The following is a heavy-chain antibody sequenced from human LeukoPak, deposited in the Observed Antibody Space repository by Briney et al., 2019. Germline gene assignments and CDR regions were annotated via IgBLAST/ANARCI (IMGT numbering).Heavy chain of an antibody. V-gene: IGHV4-39*07. CDR3: ARAGFGLAPLRGTPFDY. D-gene: IGHD3-10*01. Sequence: SETLSLTCTASGDSISRDTYYWGWIRQPPGMGLEWIGSIYYTGSTYYNPSLRSRVSVSVDMSKNQFSLKLSSVTAADTAVYYCARAGFGLAPLRGTPFDYWGQGTLVTVSS. CDR2: IYYTGST. J-gene: IGHJ4*02. CDR1: GDSISRDTYY.